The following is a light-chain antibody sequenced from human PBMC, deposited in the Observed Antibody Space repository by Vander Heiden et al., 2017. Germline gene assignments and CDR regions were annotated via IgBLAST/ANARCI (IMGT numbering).Light chain of an antibody. Sequence: QSVLTQPPSASVPPGQRVPISCSGSSSNLGSNYVYGYQQLPGTAPKLLIYRNNQRPSGFTDRFSGSKSGTSASLAISGLRSEDEADYYCAAWDDSLSGVVFGGGTKLTVL. CDR1: SSNLGSNY. CDR3: AAWDDSLSGVV. CDR2: RNN. V-gene: IGLV1-47*01. J-gene: IGLJ2*01.